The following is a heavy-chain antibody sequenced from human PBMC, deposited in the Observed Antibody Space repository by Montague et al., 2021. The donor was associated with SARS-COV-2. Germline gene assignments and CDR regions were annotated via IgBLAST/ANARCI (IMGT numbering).Heavy chain of an antibody. V-gene: IGHV6-1*01. J-gene: IGHJ3*02. CDR2: TYYRSKWYH. CDR3: ARTTTRMLYPENAFDI. Sequence: CAISGDSVSSNTATWNWIRQSPSRGLEWLGRTYYRSKWYHEYAISLKSRITINPDTSKNQFSLQLSSVAPEDTAVFYCARTTTRMLYPENAFDIWGQGKMVTVS. CDR1: GDSVSSNTAT. D-gene: IGHD2-15*01.